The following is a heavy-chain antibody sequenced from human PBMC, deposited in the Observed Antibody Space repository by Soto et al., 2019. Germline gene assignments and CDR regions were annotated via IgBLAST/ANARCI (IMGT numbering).Heavy chain of an antibody. V-gene: IGHV3-23*01. CDR1: GFTFSSYA. J-gene: IGHJ5*02. D-gene: IGHD3-16*01. Sequence: GGSLRLSCAASGFTFSSYAMIWVRQAPGKGLEWVSAISGSGGSTYYADSVKGRFTISRDNSKNTLYLQMNSLRAEDTAVYYCAKHAYTLWPLLNWFDPWGQGTLVTVSS. CDR3: AKHAYTLWPLLNWFDP. CDR2: ISGSGGST.